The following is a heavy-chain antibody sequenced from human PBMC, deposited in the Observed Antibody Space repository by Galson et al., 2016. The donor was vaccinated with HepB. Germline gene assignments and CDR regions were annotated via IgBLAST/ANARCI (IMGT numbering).Heavy chain of an antibody. CDR3: AGYEVVSFDY. CDR1: GGSISSRGYY. J-gene: IGHJ4*02. CDR2: IYYSGGT. Sequence: LSLTCTVSGGSISSRGYYWSWIRQHPGKGLEWIGYIYYSGGTYYNPSLQSRLTISLDTSKNHFSLKLDSVTAADTAVYYCAGYEVVSFDYWGQGTQVTVSS. D-gene: IGHD2-15*01. V-gene: IGHV4-31*03.